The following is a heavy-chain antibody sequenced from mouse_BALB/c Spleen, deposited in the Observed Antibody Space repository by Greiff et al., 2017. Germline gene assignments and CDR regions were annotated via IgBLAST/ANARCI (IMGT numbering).Heavy chain of an antibody. CDR1: GFTFSSYG. CDR2: INSNGGST. Sequence: EVHLVESGGGLVQPGGSLKLSCAASGFTFSSYGMSWVRQTPDKRLELVATINSNGGSTYYPDSVKGRFTISRDNAKNTLYLQMSSLKSEDTAMYYCARDPIYYGNRYYAMDYWGQGTSVTVSS. CDR3: ARDPIYYGNRYYAMDY. D-gene: IGHD2-1*01. V-gene: IGHV5-6-3*01. J-gene: IGHJ4*01.